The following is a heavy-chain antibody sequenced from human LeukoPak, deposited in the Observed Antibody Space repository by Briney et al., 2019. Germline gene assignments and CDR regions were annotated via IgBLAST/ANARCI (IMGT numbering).Heavy chain of an antibody. Sequence: GTSLRLSCAASGFTFTNYGMHWVRQAPGKGLEWVALITYDGYYKYYSDSVKGRFTISSDTSKNTLYLQMNSLRAEDTAVYYCARGSVGGELAYWGQGTLVTVSS. CDR3: ARGSVGGELAY. CDR1: GFTFTNYG. D-gene: IGHD3-16*01. J-gene: IGHJ4*02. CDR2: ITYDGYYK. V-gene: IGHV3-30*03.